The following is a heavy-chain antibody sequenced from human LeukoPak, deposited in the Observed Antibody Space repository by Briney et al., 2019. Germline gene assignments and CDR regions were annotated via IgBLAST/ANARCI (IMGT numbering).Heavy chain of an antibody. Sequence: GGSLRLSCAASGFTFSSSAMSWVRQAPGKGLERVSAISGSGGVTYYRDSVKGRFTVSRDNSKNTLYLQMNSLRAEDTALYYCAKNGSGTSRAFDVWGQGTMVTVSS. CDR3: AKNGSGTSRAFDV. J-gene: IGHJ3*01. CDR1: GFTFSSSA. CDR2: ISGSGGVT. V-gene: IGHV3-23*01. D-gene: IGHD3-10*01.